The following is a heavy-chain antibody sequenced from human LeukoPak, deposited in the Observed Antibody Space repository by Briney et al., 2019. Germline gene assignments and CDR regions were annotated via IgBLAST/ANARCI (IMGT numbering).Heavy chain of an antibody. Sequence: GASVKASCKASGYTFTTYGITWVRQAPGQGLEWLGWISAYNGNTNYAQKFQGRVTLTTDTSASTAYMELTSLRSDDTALYYFARDHLDIVPTIYSYWGQGTLVTVSS. CDR3: ARDHLDIVPTIYSY. CDR2: ISAYNGNT. V-gene: IGHV1-18*01. D-gene: IGHD5-12*01. J-gene: IGHJ4*02. CDR1: GYTFTTYG.